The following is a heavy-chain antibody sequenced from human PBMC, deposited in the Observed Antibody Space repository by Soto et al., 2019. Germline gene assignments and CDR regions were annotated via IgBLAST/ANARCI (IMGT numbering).Heavy chain of an antibody. D-gene: IGHD6-13*01. CDR2: INHSGST. J-gene: IGHJ5*02. V-gene: IGHV4-34*01. Sequence: SETLSLTCAVYGGSFSGYYWSWIRQPPGKGLEWIGEINHSGSTNYNPSLKSRVTISVDTSKNQFSLKLSSVTAADTAVYYCARGIIAAAGSGLCWFDPWGQGTLVTVSS. CDR3: ARGIIAAAGSGLCWFDP. CDR1: GGSFSGYY.